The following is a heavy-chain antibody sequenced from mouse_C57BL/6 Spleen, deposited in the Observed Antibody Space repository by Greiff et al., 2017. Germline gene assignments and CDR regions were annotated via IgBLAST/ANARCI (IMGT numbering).Heavy chain of an antibody. V-gene: IGHV1-22*01. CDR2: INPNNGGT. D-gene: IGHD1-1*01. CDR1: GYTFTDYN. J-gene: IGHJ4*01. Sequence: VQLQQSGPELVKPGASVKMSCKASGYTFTDYNMHWVKQSPGKSLEWIGYINPNNGGTSYNQKFKGKATLTVNKSSSTAYMELRSLTSEDSAVYYCARDEITTVVPDAMDYWGQGTSVTVSS. CDR3: ARDEITTVVPDAMDY.